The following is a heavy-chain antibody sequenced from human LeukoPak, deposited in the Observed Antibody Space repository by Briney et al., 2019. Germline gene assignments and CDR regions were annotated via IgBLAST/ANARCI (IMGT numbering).Heavy chain of an antibody. V-gene: IGHV3-9*01. CDR2: ISWNSGSI. J-gene: IGHJ4*02. Sequence: GGSLRLSCAASGFTFDDYAMHWVRQAPGKGLEWVSGISWNSGSIGYADSVKGRFTISRDNAKNSLYLQMNSLRAEDTALYYCAKDYGGNFEASFDHWGQGTLVTVSS. CDR1: GFTFDDYA. CDR3: AKDYGGNFEASFDH. D-gene: IGHD4-23*01.